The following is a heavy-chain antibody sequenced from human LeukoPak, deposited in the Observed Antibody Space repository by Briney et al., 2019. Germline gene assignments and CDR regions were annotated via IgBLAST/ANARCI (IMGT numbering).Heavy chain of an antibody. D-gene: IGHD2-21*02. J-gene: IGHJ5*02. V-gene: IGHV3-11*01. CDR1: GFTFSDYY. CDR2: ISRSGSTI. Sequence: GGSLRLSCAASGFTFSDYYMTWIRQAPGKGLEWVSYISRSGSTIHYAGSVKGRFTISRDNAKNALYLQMNSLRAEDTAVYYCARGGYCGGDSCYLWSPAIDPWGQGTLVTVSS. CDR3: ARGGYCGGDSCYLWSPAIDP.